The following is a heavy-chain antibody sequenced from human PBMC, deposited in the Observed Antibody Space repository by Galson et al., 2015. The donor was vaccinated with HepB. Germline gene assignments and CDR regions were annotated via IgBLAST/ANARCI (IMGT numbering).Heavy chain of an antibody. CDR1: GFTFSSYW. J-gene: IGHJ6*03. CDR2: INSDGSST. D-gene: IGHD2-21*01. CDR3: ARENAIPDYYYYYMDV. V-gene: IGHV3-74*01. Sequence: SLRLSCAASGFTFSSYWMHWVRQAPGKGLVWVSRINSDGSSTSYADSVKGRFTISRDNAKNTLYLQMNSLRAEDTAVYYCARENAIPDYYYYYMDVWGKGTPVTVSS.